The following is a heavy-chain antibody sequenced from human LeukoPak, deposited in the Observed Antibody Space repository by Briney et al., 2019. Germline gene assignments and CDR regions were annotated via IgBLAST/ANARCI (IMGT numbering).Heavy chain of an antibody. J-gene: IGHJ2*01. V-gene: IGHV4-39*01. CDR1: GGSITSSNYY. CDR3: ARRGQVVVAGTSHWYFDL. CDR2: IYYSGST. Sequence: SETLSLTCTVSGGSITSSNYYWGWIRQTPGKGLEWIGNIYYSGSTYYNPSLKSRITISLDTSKSQFSLKLSSATAADTALYYCARRGQVVVAGTSHWYFDLWGRGTLVTVSP. D-gene: IGHD6-19*01.